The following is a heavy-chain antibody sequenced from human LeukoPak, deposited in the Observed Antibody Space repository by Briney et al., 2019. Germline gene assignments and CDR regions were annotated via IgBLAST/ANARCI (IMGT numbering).Heavy chain of an antibody. Sequence: ASVKVSCKASGYTFTDYYMYWVRQAPGQGLEWMGWINPNSGGTNYAQKFQGRVTMTRDTSISTAYMELSRLRSDDTAVYYRAREGPIVGATHLVDYWGQGTLVTVSS. CDR1: GYTFTDYY. V-gene: IGHV1-2*02. J-gene: IGHJ4*02. CDR2: INPNSGGT. D-gene: IGHD1-26*01. CDR3: AREGPIVGATHLVDY.